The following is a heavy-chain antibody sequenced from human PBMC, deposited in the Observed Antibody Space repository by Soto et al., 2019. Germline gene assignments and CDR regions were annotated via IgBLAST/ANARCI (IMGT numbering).Heavy chain of an antibody. CDR2: MHYSGSS. CDR3: ARRGSYPYFDY. Sequence: PSETLSLTCAIYGGSFSGYYWSWIRQPPGKGLEWIGYMHYSGSSNYNPFLKSRVTISVDTSKSQFSLKLSSVTAADTAVYYCARRGSYPYFDYWGQGTLVTVSS. D-gene: IGHD1-26*01. CDR1: GGSFSGYY. V-gene: IGHV4-59*08. J-gene: IGHJ4*02.